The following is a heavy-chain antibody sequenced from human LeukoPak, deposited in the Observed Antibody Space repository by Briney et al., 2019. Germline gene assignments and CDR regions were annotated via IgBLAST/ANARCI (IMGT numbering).Heavy chain of an antibody. D-gene: IGHD6-19*01. CDR1: GFTFGDYA. CDR3: AREPSSGWYTYFDY. V-gene: IGHV3-9*01. J-gene: IGHJ4*02. Sequence: GGSLRLSCAASGFTFGDYALHWVRQFPGKGLEWVSGISWNSCSIGYADSVKGRFTISRDNAKNSLYLQMNSLRAEDTAVYYCAREPSSGWYTYFDYWGQGTLVTVSS. CDR2: ISWNSCSI.